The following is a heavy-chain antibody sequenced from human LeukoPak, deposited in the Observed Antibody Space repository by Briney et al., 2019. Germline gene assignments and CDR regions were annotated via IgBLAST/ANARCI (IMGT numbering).Heavy chain of an antibody. Sequence: SETLSLTCTVSGGSISSYYWSWIRQPPGKGLEWIGYIYYSGSTNYNPSLKSRVTISVDTSKNQFSLKLSSVIAADTAVYYCARDNRYGYYYDSSGYYLDWFDPWGQGTLVTVSS. J-gene: IGHJ5*02. CDR2: IYYSGST. D-gene: IGHD3-22*01. CDR1: GGSISSYY. V-gene: IGHV4-59*01. CDR3: ARDNRYGYYYDSSGYYLDWFDP.